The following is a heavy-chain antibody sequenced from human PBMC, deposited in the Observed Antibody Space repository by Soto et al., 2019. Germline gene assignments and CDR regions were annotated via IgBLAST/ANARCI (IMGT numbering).Heavy chain of an antibody. V-gene: IGHV3-30*18. D-gene: IGHD2-2*01. J-gene: IGHJ6*02. CDR2: ISYDGSNK. CDR3: AKEGIPAAMVWYYYYYGMDV. Sequence: QVQLVESGGGVVQPGRSLRLSCAASGFTFSSYGMHWVRQAPGKGLEWVAVISYDGSNKYYADSVKGRFTISRDNSKNTLYLQMNSLRAEDTAVYYCAKEGIPAAMVWYYYYYGMDVWGQGTTVTVSS. CDR1: GFTFSSYG.